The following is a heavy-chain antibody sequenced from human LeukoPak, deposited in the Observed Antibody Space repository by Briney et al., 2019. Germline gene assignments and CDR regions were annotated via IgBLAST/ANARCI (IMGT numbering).Heavy chain of an antibody. CDR3: AKDLVPGVAVAGTGFDS. CDR2: ISGRGGNP. J-gene: IGHJ4*02. V-gene: IGHV3-23*01. Sequence: GGSLRLSCAASGFTFSTYAVSWVRLAPGKGLDWVSAISGRGGNPYYADSVKGRFSISRDNSNTTVFLQMNSLRAEDTAVYYCAKDLVPGVAVAGTGFDSWGQGTLVTVSS. CDR1: GFTFSTYA. D-gene: IGHD6-19*01.